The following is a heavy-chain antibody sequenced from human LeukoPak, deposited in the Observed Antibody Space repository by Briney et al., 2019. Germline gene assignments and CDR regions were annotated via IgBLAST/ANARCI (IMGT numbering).Heavy chain of an antibody. CDR1: GFTFSSYW. Sequence: GRSLRLSCAASGFTFSSYWMHWVRQAPGKGLVWVSRINSDGSSTSYADSVKGRFTISRDNAKNTLYLQMNSLRAEDTAVYYCEYRITTTGGAFDIWGQGTMVTVSS. J-gene: IGHJ3*02. CDR3: EYRITTTGGAFDI. V-gene: IGHV3-74*01. D-gene: IGHD3-10*01. CDR2: INSDGSST.